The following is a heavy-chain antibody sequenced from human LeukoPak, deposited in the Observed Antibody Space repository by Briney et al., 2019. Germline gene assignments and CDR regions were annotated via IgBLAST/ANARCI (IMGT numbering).Heavy chain of an antibody. V-gene: IGHV3-23*01. D-gene: IGHD2-2*01. J-gene: IGHJ4*02. CDR1: GFTFSSYA. Sequence: GGSLRLSCAASGFTFSSYAMSWGRQAPGKGLEWVSAISGSGSSTYYADSVKGRFTISRDNSNNTLYLQMNSLGAEDTAVYYCAKSKSGCSSTSCYAISFDYWGQGTLVTVSS. CDR2: ISGSGSST. CDR3: AKSKSGCSSTSCYAISFDY.